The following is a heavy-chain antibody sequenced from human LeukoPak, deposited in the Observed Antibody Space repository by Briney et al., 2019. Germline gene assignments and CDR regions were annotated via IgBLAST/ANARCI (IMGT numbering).Heavy chain of an antibody. J-gene: IGHJ4*02. CDR1: GYTFTSYD. Sequence: ASVKVSCKASGYTFTSYDINWVRQAPGQGLEWMGWISAYNGNTNYAQRFQGRVTMTTDTSTSTAYMELKSLRSDDTAVYYCARGAFRVVGATPDFDYWAREPWSPSPQ. D-gene: IGHD1-26*01. V-gene: IGHV1-18*01. CDR3: ARGAFRVVGATPDFDY. CDR2: ISAYNGNT.